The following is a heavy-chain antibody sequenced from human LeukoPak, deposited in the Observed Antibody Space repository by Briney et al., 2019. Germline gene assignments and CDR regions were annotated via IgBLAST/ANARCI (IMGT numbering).Heavy chain of an antibody. D-gene: IGHD3-22*01. CDR1: GGSISSGDYY. V-gene: IGHV4-30-4*08. CDR2: IYYSGSP. Sequence: PSETLSLTCTVSGGSISSGDYYWSWIRQPPGKGLEWIGYIYYSGSPYYNPSLKSRVTISVDMSKNQFSLKLSSVTAADTAVYYCASIDSSGYYFLDPWGQGTLVTVSS. CDR3: ASIDSSGYYFLDP. J-gene: IGHJ5*02.